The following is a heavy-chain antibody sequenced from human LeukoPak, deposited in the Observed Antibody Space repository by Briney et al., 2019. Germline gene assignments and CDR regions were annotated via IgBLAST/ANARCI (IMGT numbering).Heavy chain of an antibody. CDR1: GFSFSSNP. CDR3: ARDPQHSWFDP. Sequence: PGGSLRLSCAASGFSFSSNPMSWVRQAPGKGLEWISYISSSSSVIQYADSVKGRFTISRDNAKNSLYLQMNNLRDEDTAVYYCARDPQHSWFDPWGQGTLVTVSS. CDR2: ISSSSSVI. V-gene: IGHV3-48*02. J-gene: IGHJ5*02.